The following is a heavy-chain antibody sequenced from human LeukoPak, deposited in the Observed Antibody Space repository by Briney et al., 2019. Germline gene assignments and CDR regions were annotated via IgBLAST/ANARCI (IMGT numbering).Heavy chain of an antibody. J-gene: IGHJ4*02. D-gene: IGHD2-15*01. CDR1: GFTFSSYE. V-gene: IGHV3-48*03. Sequence: PGGSLRLSCAASGFTFSSYEMNWVRQAPGKGLEWVSYISSSGSTIYYADSVKGRFTTSRDNAKKSLYLQMNSLRAEDTAVYYCARKGYFGDQPLDYWGQGTLVTVSS. CDR3: ARKGYFGDQPLDY. CDR2: ISSSGSTI.